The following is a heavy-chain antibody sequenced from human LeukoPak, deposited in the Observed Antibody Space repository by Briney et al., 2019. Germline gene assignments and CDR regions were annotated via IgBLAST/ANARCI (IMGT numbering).Heavy chain of an antibody. J-gene: IGHJ3*02. D-gene: IGHD3-16*01. CDR1: GFTFSSYW. CDR3: AKDSYGYRGAFDI. V-gene: IGHV3-7*01. Sequence: PGGSLRLSCAASGFTFSSYWMTWVRRAPGKGLEWVANIKQDGSEKYYVDSLKGRFTISRDNAKNSLYLQMNSLRAEDTAVYYCAKDSYGYRGAFDIWGQGTMVTVSS. CDR2: IKQDGSEK.